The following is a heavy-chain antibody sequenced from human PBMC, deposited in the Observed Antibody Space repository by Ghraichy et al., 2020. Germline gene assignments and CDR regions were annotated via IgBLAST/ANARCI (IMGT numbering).Heavy chain of an antibody. CDR1: GGSFSGYY. CDR3: ARGGAGSNYVGVDY. V-gene: IGHV4-34*01. CDR2: INHSGST. J-gene: IGHJ4*02. D-gene: IGHD1-7*01. Sequence: SETLSLTCAVYGGSFSGYYWSWIRQPPGKRLEWIGEINHSGSTNYNSSLKSRVTISVDTSKNQFSLKLSSVTAADTAVYYCARGGAGSNYVGVDYWGQGTLVTVSS.